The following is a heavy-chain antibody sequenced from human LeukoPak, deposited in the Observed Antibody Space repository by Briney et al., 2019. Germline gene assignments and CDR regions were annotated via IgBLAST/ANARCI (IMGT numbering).Heavy chain of an antibody. D-gene: IGHD6-13*01. CDR3: TRDLYSNSFDY. V-gene: IGHV3-33*01. CDR2: MWNDGGNI. Sequence: GGSLRLSCAASGFIFNTYGMHWVRQAPGKGLEWVAVMWNDGGNIYYADSVRGRFTISRDNSNNTVYLQMNSLRAEDTAVYYCTRDLYSNSFDYWGQGTLVTVSS. CDR1: GFIFNTYG. J-gene: IGHJ4*02.